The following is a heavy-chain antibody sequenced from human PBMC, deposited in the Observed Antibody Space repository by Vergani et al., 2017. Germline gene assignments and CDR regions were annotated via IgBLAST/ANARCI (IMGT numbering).Heavy chain of an antibody. CDR1: GFSLSTSGVG. CDR2: IYWNDDK. V-gene: IGHV2-5*01. Sequence: QITLKESGPTLVKPTQTLTLTCTFSGFSLSTSGVGVGWIRQPPGKALEWLALIYWNDDKRYSPSLKSRLTITKDTSKNQVVLTMTNMDTVDTATYYWAHAIWSGYYWGIHNWFDPWGQGTLVTVSS. CDR3: AHAIWSGYYWGIHNWFDP. D-gene: IGHD3-3*01. J-gene: IGHJ5*02.